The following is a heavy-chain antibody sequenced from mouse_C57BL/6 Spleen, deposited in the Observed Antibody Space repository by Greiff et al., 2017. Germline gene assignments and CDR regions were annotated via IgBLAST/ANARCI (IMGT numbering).Heavy chain of an antibody. CDR3: ARGDYYGNYEDY. Sequence: EVQLQQSGPELVKPGASVKISCKASGYTFTDYYMNWVKQSHGKSLEWIGDINPNNGGTSYNQKFKGKATLTVDKSSSTAYMELRSLTSEDSAVYSCARGDYYGNYEDYWGQGTTLTVSS. V-gene: IGHV1-26*01. D-gene: IGHD2-1*01. J-gene: IGHJ2*01. CDR2: INPNNGGT. CDR1: GYTFTDYY.